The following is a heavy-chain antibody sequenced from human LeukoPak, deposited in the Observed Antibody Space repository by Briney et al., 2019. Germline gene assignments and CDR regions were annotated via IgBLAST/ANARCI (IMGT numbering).Heavy chain of an antibody. D-gene: IGHD3-10*01. Sequence: PSEPLSLTCAVYGGSFSGYYWRWIRQPPGKGLAWIGEINHSGSTNYNLSFKSRVTISVDTSKDQFSLKLSSVTAADPAVYYCARGRAWVTMVRGGTPYYYYYGMDVWGQGGTVTVSS. CDR1: GGSFSGYY. CDR3: ARGRAWVTMVRGGTPYYYYYGMDV. V-gene: IGHV4-34*01. CDR2: INHSGST. J-gene: IGHJ6*01.